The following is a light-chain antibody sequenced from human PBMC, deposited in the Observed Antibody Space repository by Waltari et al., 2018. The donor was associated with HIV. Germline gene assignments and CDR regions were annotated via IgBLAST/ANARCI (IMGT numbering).Light chain of an antibody. CDR1: QYITNY. J-gene: IGKJ4*01. V-gene: IGKV1-33*01. Sequence: DIQMTQSPYSLSASAGDSVTITCQASQYITNYLNWYQQKQGKAPRLLIYDASNLQTGVPSRFRGSGSGTDFTFTISGLQPEDIATYYCQHSDNLPSTFGGGTKVEIK. CDR3: QHSDNLPST. CDR2: DAS.